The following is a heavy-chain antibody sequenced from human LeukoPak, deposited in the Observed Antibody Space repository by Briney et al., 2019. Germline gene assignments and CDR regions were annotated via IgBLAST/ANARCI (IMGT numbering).Heavy chain of an antibody. CDR3: ARLQSEEYNSPNYYYYGMDV. CDR1: GYSFTSYW. V-gene: IGHV5-51*01. CDR2: IYPGDSDT. J-gene: IGHJ6*02. D-gene: IGHD5-24*01. Sequence: GESLKISCKGSGYSFTSYWIGWVRQMPGKGLEWMGIIYPGDSDTRYSPSFQGQVTISADKSISTAYLQWSSLKASDTAMYYCARLQSEEYNSPNYYYYGMDVWGQGTTVTVSS.